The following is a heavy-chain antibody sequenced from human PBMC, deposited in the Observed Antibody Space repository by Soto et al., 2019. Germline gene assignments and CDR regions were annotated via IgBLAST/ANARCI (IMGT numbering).Heavy chain of an antibody. D-gene: IGHD5-12*01. CDR2: TFYRSKWYN. J-gene: IGHJ6*02. CDR3: AYANETAKITGDSCYGMDL. Sequence: PSQTLSLTCAISGDSVSSNSAAWNWIRQSPSRGLEWLGRTFYRSKWYNDYALSVKSRITVNPDTSKNQFSLQLNSVTPEDTAVYYCAYANETAKITGDSCYGMDLWGQGTTVTVSS. CDR1: GDSVSSNSAA. V-gene: IGHV6-1*01.